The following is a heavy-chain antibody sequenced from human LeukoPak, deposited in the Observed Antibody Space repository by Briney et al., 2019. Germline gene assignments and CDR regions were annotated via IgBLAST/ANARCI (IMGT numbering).Heavy chain of an antibody. V-gene: IGHV3-53*01. CDR3: ARYRFLDDNYYYYGMDV. D-gene: IGHD3-22*01. J-gene: IGHJ6*02. Sequence: GGSLRLSCAASGFTVSSNYMSWVRQAPGKGLEWVLVIYSGGSTYYADSVKGRFTISRDNSKNTLYLQMNSLRAEDTAVYYCARYRFLDDNYYYYGMDVWGQGTTVTVSS. CDR1: GFTVSSNY. CDR2: IYSGGST.